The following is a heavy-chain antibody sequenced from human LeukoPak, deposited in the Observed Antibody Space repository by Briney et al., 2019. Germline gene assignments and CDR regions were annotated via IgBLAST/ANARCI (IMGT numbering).Heavy chain of an antibody. Sequence: GGSLRLSCAASGFTFSSYEMNWVRQAPGKGLEWVSYISSSGSTIYYADSVKGRFTISRDNAKNSLYLQMNSLRAEDTAVYYCAEDRCSNGIGCYYYYMDVWGKGTTVTISS. CDR2: ISSSGSTI. CDR1: GFTFSSYE. CDR3: AEDRCSNGIGCYYYYMDV. V-gene: IGHV3-48*03. J-gene: IGHJ6*03. D-gene: IGHD2-8*01.